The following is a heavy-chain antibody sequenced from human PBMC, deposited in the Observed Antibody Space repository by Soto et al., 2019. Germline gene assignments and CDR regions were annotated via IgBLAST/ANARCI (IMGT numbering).Heavy chain of an antibody. Sequence: SGPTLVNPPQTLTLTCTFSGFSLSTSGVGVGWIRQPPGKALEWLALIYWNDDKRYSPSLKSRLTITKDPSKNQVVLTMTNMDPVDTATYYCAHLPPYTPAYFGGDCSLRGGYNWFDPWGQGTLVTVSS. CDR2: IYWNDDK. CDR3: AHLPPYTPAYFGGDCSLRGGYNWFDP. D-gene: IGHD2-21*02. V-gene: IGHV2-5*01. J-gene: IGHJ5*02. CDR1: GFSLSTSGVG.